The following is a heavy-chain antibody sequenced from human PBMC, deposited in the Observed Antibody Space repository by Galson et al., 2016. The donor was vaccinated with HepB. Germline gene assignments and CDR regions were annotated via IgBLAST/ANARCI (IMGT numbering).Heavy chain of an antibody. CDR3: ARNRGTWDGSGELIDI. Sequence: CAISGDSVFSNGAAWNWIRQSPSRGLEWLGRTYYRSKWYNKYAVSVQGRITINPDTSKNQFSLQLNSVTPEDTAVYYCARNRGTWDGSGELIDIWGQGTMVTVSS. D-gene: IGHD3-10*01. V-gene: IGHV6-1*01. CDR2: TYYRSKWYN. CDR1: GDSVFSNGAA. J-gene: IGHJ3*02.